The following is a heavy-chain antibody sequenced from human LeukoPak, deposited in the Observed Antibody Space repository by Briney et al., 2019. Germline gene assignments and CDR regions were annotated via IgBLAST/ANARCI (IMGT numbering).Heavy chain of an antibody. Sequence: PSETLSLTCTVSGGSITSDFWGWIRQSPGKGLEWIGYMYHSGSTNYNPSLLSRVTMSADTSKNQFSLKLSSVTAADTAVYYCARTLDPNWFDPWGRGTLVTVSS. D-gene: IGHD3-9*01. CDR2: MYHSGST. J-gene: IGHJ5*02. CDR3: ARTLDPNWFDP. CDR1: GGSITSDF. V-gene: IGHV4-59*08.